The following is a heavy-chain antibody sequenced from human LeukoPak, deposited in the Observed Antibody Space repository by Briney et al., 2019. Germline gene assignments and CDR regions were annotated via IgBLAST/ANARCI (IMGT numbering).Heavy chain of an antibody. CDR1: GGSISSSRYY. CDR2: IYYSGST. CDR3: ASTRYGDYAGEFDY. D-gene: IGHD4-17*01. V-gene: IGHV4-39*01. J-gene: IGHJ4*02. Sequence: SETLSLTCTVSGGSISSSRYYWGWIRQPPGKGLEWIGSIYYSGSTYYNPSLKSRVTISVDTSKNQFSLKLSSVTAADTAVYYCASTRYGDYAGEFDYWGQGTLVTVSS.